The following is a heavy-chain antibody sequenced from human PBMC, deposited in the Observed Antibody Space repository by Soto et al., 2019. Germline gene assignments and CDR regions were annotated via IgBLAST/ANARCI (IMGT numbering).Heavy chain of an antibody. CDR2: ISYDGSNK. D-gene: IGHD6-6*01. CDR1: GFTFSSYG. CDR3: AKVMGGSSIAAQFEWAGETIDY. Sequence: GGSLRLSCAASGFTFSSYGMHWVRQAPGKGLEWVAVISYDGSNKYYADSVKGRFTISRDNSKNTLYLQMNSLRAEETAVYYCAKVMGGSSIAAQFEWAGETIDYWGQGTLVTVSS. V-gene: IGHV3-30*18. J-gene: IGHJ4*02.